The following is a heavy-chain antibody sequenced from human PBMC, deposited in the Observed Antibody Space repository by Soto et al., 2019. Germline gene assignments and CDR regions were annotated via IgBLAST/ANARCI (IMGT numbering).Heavy chain of an antibody. J-gene: IGHJ6*02. CDR3: ARGDPPLWFGE. CDR1: GFTFSDYY. D-gene: IGHD3-10*01. V-gene: IGHV3-11*05. Sequence: QVQLVESGGGLVKPGGSLRLSCAASGFTFSDYYMSWIRQAPGKGLAWVSYISSSSSYTNYADSVKGRFTISRENAKNSVYLQMNSLRAEDTAVYYGARGDPPLWFGEGGQGTTVTVSS. CDR2: ISSSSSYT.